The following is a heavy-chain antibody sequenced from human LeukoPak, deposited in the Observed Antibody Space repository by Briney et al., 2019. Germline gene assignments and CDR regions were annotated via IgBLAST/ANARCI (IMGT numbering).Heavy chain of an antibody. J-gene: IGHJ4*02. CDR1: GGSISSGSYY. V-gene: IGHV4-61*02. D-gene: IGHD3/OR15-3a*01. CDR3: ARQTGSGLFILP. CDR2: IYSSGST. Sequence: SETLSLTCTVSGGSISSGSYYWNWIRQPAGKGLEWIGRIYSSGSTNYNPSLKSQVSISIDTSKNQFSLKLTSVTAADTAVYYCARQTGSGLFILPGGQGTLVTVSS.